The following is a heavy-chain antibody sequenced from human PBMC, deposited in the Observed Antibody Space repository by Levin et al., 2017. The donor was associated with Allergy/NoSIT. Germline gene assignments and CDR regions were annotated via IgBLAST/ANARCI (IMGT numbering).Heavy chain of an antibody. CDR3: ARAPFVVVVAATDVWFDP. Sequence: GESLKISCKGSGYSFTSYWISWVRQMPGKGLEWMGRIDPSDSYTNYSPSFQGHVTISADKSISTAYLQWSSLKASDTAMYYCARAPFVVVVAATDVWFDPWGQGTLVTVSS. D-gene: IGHD2-15*01. CDR1: GYSFTSYW. V-gene: IGHV5-10-1*01. CDR2: IDPSDSYT. J-gene: IGHJ5*02.